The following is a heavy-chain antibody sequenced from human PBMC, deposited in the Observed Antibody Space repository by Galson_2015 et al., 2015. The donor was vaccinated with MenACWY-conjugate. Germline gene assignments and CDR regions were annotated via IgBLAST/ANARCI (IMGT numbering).Heavy chain of an antibody. CDR3: SRTGATPGDY. CDR2: IYWDDDK. Sequence: LEWLALIYWDDDKRYSPSLRSRLTITKDTSKNHVVLTMTNMDPVDTATYYCSRTGATPGDYWGQGTLVTVSS. V-gene: IGHV2-5*02. D-gene: IGHD2-15*01. J-gene: IGHJ4*02.